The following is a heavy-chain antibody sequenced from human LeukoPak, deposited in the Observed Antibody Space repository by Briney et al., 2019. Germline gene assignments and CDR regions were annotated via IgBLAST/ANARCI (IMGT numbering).Heavy chain of an antibody. CDR3: ASEVFRIPN. CDR1: GYTFTSYG. CDR2: ISAYNGDT. V-gene: IGHV1-18*01. D-gene: IGHD2-8*01. Sequence: GASVKVSCKASGYTFTSYGISWVRQAPGQGLEWMGWISAYNGDTKYAHNFRGRVTMTTDTSTSTAYMELRTLRSDDTAVYYCASEVFRIPNWGQGTLVTVSS. J-gene: IGHJ4*02.